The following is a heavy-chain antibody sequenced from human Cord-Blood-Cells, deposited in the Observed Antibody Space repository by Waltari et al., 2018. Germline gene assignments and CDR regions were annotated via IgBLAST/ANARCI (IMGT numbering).Heavy chain of an antibody. D-gene: IGHD7-27*01. CDR1: GFTFSSYW. Sequence: EVQLVESGGGLVQPGGSLKPPCAASGFTFSSYWMSWVRQAPGKGLEWVANIKQDGSEKYYVDSVKGRFTISRDNAKNSLYLQMNSLRAEDTAVYYCARVFQLGSHFDYWGQGTLVTVSS. CDR3: ARVFQLGSHFDY. CDR2: IKQDGSEK. J-gene: IGHJ4*02. V-gene: IGHV3-7*01.